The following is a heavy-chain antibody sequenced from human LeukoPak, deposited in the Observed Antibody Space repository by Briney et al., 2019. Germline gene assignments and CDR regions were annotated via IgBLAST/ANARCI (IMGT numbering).Heavy chain of an antibody. CDR1: GFTVSSNY. Sequence: GGSLRLSCAASGFTVSSNYMSWVRQAPGKGLEWVSVIYSGGSTYYADSAKGRFTISRDNSKNTLYLQMNSLRAEDTAVYYCARVAYYYDSSGYRYLDYFDYWGQGTLVTVSS. D-gene: IGHD3-22*01. CDR2: IYSGGST. V-gene: IGHV3-53*01. CDR3: ARVAYYYDSSGYRYLDYFDY. J-gene: IGHJ4*02.